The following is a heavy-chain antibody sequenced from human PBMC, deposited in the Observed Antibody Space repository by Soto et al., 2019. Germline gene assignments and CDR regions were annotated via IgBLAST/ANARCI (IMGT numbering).Heavy chain of an antibody. V-gene: IGHV3-72*01. CDR2: IRDKANSYTT. D-gene: IGHD6-6*01. J-gene: IGHJ6*02. Sequence: GSLRLSCAASGFTFSDHYMDWVRQALGKGLEWIGRIRDKANSYTTEYAASVKGRFSVSRDDSESSLYLQMNSLKTDDTATYYCARGSSSSRSFYYYGLDVWGQGTTVTVSS. CDR3: ARGSSSSRSFYYYGLDV. CDR1: GFTFSDHY.